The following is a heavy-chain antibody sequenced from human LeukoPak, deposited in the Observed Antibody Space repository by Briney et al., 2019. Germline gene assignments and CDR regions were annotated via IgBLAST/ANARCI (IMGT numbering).Heavy chain of an antibody. CDR3: ARDLSAAFDF. J-gene: IGHJ4*02. CDR2: LVYDARS. CDR1: RFTFSNYA. Sequence: PGGSLRLSCTASRFTFSNYAMSWVRQAPGKGLEWVARLVYDARSDYANSMKGRFSISRDDSKNTLFLDMSNLRVEDTALYYCARDLSAAFDFWGQGVLVTVSS. V-gene: IGHV3-33*08. D-gene: IGHD6-19*01.